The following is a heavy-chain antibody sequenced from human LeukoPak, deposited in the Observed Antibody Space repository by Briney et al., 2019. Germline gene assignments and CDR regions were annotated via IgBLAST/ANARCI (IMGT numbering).Heavy chain of an antibody. CDR1: GFSFRSHW. D-gene: IGHD5-24*01. CDR3: ATISAQTFDI. V-gene: IGHV3-7*01. Sequence: PGGSLRLSCVGSGFSFRSHWVNWVRQSQGKGLEWVANIKPDGSDKYYVDSARGRFTVSRDNAKNSAFLQMNSLRAEDTAIYYCATISAQTFDIWGQGTLVSVSS. J-gene: IGHJ3*02. CDR2: IKPDGSDK.